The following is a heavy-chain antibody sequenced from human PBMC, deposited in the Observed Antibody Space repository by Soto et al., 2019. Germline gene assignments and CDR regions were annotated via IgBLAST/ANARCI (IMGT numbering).Heavy chain of an antibody. CDR1: GGSISSGGYD. D-gene: IGHD3-10*02. CDR3: ARLSSGERLNFDY. CDR2: IYYSGST. J-gene: IGHJ4*02. Sequence: QVQLQESGPGLVKPSQTLSLTCTVSGGSISSGGYDWSWIRQHPGKGLEWIGYIYYSGSTYYNPSLKSRVTISLDTSKNQFSLKLSSVTAADTAMYYCARLSSGERLNFDYWGQGTLVTVSS. V-gene: IGHV4-31*03.